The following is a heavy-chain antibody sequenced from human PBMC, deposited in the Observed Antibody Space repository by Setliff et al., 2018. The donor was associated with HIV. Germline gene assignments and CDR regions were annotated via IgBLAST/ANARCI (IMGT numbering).Heavy chain of an antibody. CDR2: IKEDGTTT. J-gene: IGHJ4*02. CDR1: GITFSSYW. CDR3: VRAPPNSEY. V-gene: IGHV3-7*01. Sequence: GSLRLSCAGSGITFSSYWLSWVRQAPGKGLEWVATIKEDGTTTTYADSVKGRFTISRDNAKNTLYLQMNSLRAEDTAVYFCVRAPPNSEYWGRGTLVTVSS.